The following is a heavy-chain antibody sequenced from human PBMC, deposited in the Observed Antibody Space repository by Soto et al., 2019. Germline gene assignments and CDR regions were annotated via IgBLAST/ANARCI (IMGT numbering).Heavy chain of an antibody. J-gene: IGHJ6*02. CDR2: IIPIFGTA. CDR3: ARAQDIVVVPAAAGGVYGMDV. D-gene: IGHD2-2*01. V-gene: IGHV1-69*01. Sequence: QVQLVQSGAEVKKPGSSVKVSCKASGGTFSSYAISWVRQAPGQGLEWMGGIIPIFGTANYAQKFEGRVTITADESTSTAYMELSSLRSEDTAVYYCARAQDIVVVPAAAGGVYGMDVWGQGTTVTVSS. CDR1: GGTFSSYA.